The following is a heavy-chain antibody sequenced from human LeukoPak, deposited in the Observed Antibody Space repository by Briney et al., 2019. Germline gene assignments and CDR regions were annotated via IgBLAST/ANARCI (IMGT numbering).Heavy chain of an antibody. CDR1: GGSFSGYY. CDR2: IYYSGST. Sequence: PSETLSLTCAVYGGSFSGYYWSWIRQPPGKGLEWIGYIYYSGSTNYNPSLKSRVTISVDTSKNQFSLKLSSVTAADTAVYYCARRHYYDSSQFDPWGQGTLVTVSS. D-gene: IGHD3-22*01. CDR3: ARRHYYDSSQFDP. J-gene: IGHJ5*02. V-gene: IGHV4-59*08.